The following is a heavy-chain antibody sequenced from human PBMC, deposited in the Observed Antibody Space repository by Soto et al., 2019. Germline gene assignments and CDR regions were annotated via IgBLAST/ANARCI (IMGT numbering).Heavy chain of an antibody. CDR3: ARDGLLFSGPYRPSRFDY. J-gene: IGHJ4*02. V-gene: IGHV3-7*03. CDR1: GFKFSDYW. CDR2: IKHDTSEA. Sequence: DVQLVESGGGWVQPGRSLRLSCAASGFKFSDYWMSWVRQAPGKGLEWVGNIKHDTSEAHYADSVKGRFTITRDNIKNFRFLQMRDLRADDTASYYCARDGLLFSGPYRPSRFDYWGLGALVTVSS. D-gene: IGHD3-16*02.